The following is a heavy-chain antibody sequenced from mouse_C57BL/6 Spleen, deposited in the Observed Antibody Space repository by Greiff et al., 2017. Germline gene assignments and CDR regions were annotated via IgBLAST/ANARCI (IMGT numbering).Heavy chain of an antibody. J-gene: IGHJ4*01. CDR3: ARGEGEAMDY. Sequence: EVKLMESGADLVKPGGSLKLSCAASGFTFSSYGMSWVRQTPDKRLEWVATISSGGSYTYYPNSVKGRYTITRDNAKNTLYLQMSSVKSEDTAMYYCARGEGEAMDYWGQGTSVTVSS. V-gene: IGHV5-6*01. CDR2: ISSGGSYT. CDR1: GFTFSSYG.